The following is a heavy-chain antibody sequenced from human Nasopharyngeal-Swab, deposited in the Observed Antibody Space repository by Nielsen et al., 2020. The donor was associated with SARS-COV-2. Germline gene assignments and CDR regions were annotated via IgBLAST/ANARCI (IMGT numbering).Heavy chain of an antibody. CDR3: ARSYGDWYYPEY. CDR1: GGSISSPGYS. V-gene: IGHV4-30-2*01. J-gene: IGHJ4*02. CDR2: IYHSGST. Sequence: SETLSLTCAVSGGSISSPGYSWNWIRQPPGKGLEWIGYIYHSGSTNYSPSLKSRVTFSVDKSKNQFSLQLSSVTAADTAVYYCARSYGDWYYPEYWGQGTLVTVSS. D-gene: IGHD4-17*01.